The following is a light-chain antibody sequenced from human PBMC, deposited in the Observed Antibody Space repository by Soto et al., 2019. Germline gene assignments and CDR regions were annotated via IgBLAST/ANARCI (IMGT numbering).Light chain of an antibody. Sequence: QSALTQPASVSGSPGQSITLSCTGTSSDVGSYNLVSWYQLHPGKAPKLMIYEGTKRPSGVSNRFSGSKSGSTASLTISGLQAEDEADYYCCSCAGSSSYVVFGGGTKVTVL. V-gene: IGLV2-23*01. J-gene: IGLJ2*01. CDR1: SSDVGSYNL. CDR2: EGT. CDR3: CSCAGSSSYVV.